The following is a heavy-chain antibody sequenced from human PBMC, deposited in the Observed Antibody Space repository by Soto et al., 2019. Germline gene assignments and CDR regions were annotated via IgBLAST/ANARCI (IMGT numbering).Heavy chain of an antibody. CDR2: IYHSGRT. Sequence: SETLSLTCAVSGDSISSGGFSWSWIRQPPGKGLEWIGYIYHSGRTYYKPSLKRRISISLDSSKNEFSLKLTSVTAADTAVYYCARVPGLRWSYFDYWGQGTLVTVSS. J-gene: IGHJ4*02. V-gene: IGHV4-30-2*01. D-gene: IGHD2-2*01. CDR3: ARVPGLRWSYFDY. CDR1: GDSISSGGFS.